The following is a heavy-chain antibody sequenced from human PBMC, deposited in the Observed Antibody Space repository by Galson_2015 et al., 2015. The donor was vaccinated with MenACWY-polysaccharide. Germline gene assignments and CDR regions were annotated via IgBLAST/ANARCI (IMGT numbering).Heavy chain of an antibody. CDR2: ISSSGGST. J-gene: IGHJ4*02. CDR1: GFSFGSSA. CDR3: AKVDGPGDFYGLDH. Sequence: SLRLSCAASGFSFGSSAMTWVRQAPETGLEWVSLISSSGGSTYYAESVTGRFTISRDNFKNTLFLQMNSLRAGDTAIYYCAKVDGPGDFYGLDHWGQGTPVLVSS. V-gene: IGHV3-23*01. D-gene: IGHD3-10*01.